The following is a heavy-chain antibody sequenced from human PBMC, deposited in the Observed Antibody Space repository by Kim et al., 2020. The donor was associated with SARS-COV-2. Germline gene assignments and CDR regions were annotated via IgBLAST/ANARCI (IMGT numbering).Heavy chain of an antibody. J-gene: IGHJ5*02. D-gene: IGHD6-13*01. V-gene: IGHV4-59*08. CDR3: ARLGEQLASIDP. Sequence: HNPPLKRRVTISVETSKNQFSLKLSSVTAADTAVYYCARLGEQLASIDPWGQGTLVTVSS.